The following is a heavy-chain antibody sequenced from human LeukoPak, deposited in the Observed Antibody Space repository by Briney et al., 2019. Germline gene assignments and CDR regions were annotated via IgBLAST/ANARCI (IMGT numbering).Heavy chain of an antibody. Sequence: GGSLRLSCAASGFSFSSYWMTWVRQAPGKGPEWVANIKRDGSEKHYLDSVEGRFTISRDNAESSLYLQMNSLRAEDTAVYYCAKDLNWGGRWGQGALVTVSS. J-gene: IGHJ4*02. CDR3: AKDLNWGGR. CDR2: IKRDGSEK. D-gene: IGHD7-27*01. CDR1: GFSFSSYW. V-gene: IGHV3-7*03.